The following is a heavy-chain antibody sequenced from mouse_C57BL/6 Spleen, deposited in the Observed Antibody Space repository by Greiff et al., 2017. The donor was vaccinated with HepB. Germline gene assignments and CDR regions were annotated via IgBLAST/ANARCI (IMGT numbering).Heavy chain of an antibody. J-gene: IGHJ4*01. CDR2: IWGVGST. CDR1: GFSLTSYG. D-gene: IGHD1-1*01. V-gene: IGHV2-6*01. Sequence: VKLMESGPGLVAPSQSLSITCTVSGFSLTSYGVDWVRQSPGKGLEWLGVIWGVGSTNYNSALKSRLSISKDNSKSQVFLKMNSLQTDDTAMYYCARRYGSSYDAMDYWGQGTSVTVSS. CDR3: ARRYGSSYDAMDY.